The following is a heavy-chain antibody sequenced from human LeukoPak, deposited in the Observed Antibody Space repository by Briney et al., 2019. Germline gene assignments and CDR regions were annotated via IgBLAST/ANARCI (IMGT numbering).Heavy chain of an antibody. V-gene: IGHV3-23*01. CDR2: ISGSGGRT. Sequence: GGSLRLSCAASGFTFSSYAMSWVRQAPGKGLEWVSAISGSGGRTYYADSVKGRFTISRDKSKNTLYLQMNSLRAEDTAVYYCAKDDYYDSSGYRPGYYYMDVWGKGTTVTVSS. CDR3: AKDDYYDSSGYRPGYYYMDV. J-gene: IGHJ6*03. D-gene: IGHD3-22*01. CDR1: GFTFSSYA.